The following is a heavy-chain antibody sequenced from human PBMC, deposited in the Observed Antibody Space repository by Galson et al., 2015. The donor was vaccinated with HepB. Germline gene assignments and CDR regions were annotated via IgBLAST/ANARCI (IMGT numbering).Heavy chain of an antibody. D-gene: IGHD3-16*01. CDR2: VNPNSGGT. CDR1: GYTFIDYY. V-gene: IGHV1-2*02. Sequence: SVKVSCKASGYTFIDYYIYWVRQAPGQGLEWMGLVNPNSGGTNYAQKFQGRVTLTRDTSISTACMELSSLRSDDTAVYYCVRRSWGNDAFDIWGQGTVVAVSS. J-gene: IGHJ3*02. CDR3: VRRSWGNDAFDI.